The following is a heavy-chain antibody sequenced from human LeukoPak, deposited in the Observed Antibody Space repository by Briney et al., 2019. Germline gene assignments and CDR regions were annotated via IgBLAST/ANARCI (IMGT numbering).Heavy chain of an antibody. D-gene: IGHD1-26*01. J-gene: IGHJ3*02. CDR2: ISYDGSNK. CDR1: GFTFSSYG. Sequence: GGSLRLSCAASGFTFSSYGMHWVRQAPGKGLEWVAVISYDGSNKYYADSVKGRFTISRDNSKNTLYLQMNSLRAEDTAVYYCARDVGANAFDIWGQGTMVTVSS. V-gene: IGHV3-30*03. CDR3: ARDVGANAFDI.